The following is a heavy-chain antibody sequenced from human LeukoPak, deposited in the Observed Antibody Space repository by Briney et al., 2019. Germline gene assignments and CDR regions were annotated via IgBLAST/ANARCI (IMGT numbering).Heavy chain of an antibody. D-gene: IGHD6-19*01. Sequence: PSETLSLTCTVSGGSISSYYWSWIRQPPGKGLEWIGYIYYSGSTNYNPSLKSRVTISVDTSKNQFSLKLSSVTAADTAVYYCARWSSGWTRGAPELIWYFDLWGRGTLVTVSP. CDR3: ARWSSGWTRGAPELIWYFDL. V-gene: IGHV4-59*01. CDR2: IYYSGST. J-gene: IGHJ2*01. CDR1: GGSISSYY.